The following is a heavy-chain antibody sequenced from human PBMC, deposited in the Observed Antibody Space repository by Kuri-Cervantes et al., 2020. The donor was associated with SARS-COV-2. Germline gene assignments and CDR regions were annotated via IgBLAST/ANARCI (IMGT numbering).Heavy chain of an antibody. V-gene: IGHV3-7*01. CDR1: GFTFRSCW. CDR2: IKPEGDEK. CDR3: ARDFNPLDY. Sequence: GESLKISCAASGFTFRSCWMSWVRQAPGKGLEWVAAIKPEGDEKHYVDSVRGRFTISRDDAKNSLYLQMNSLRAEDTAVYYCARDFNPLDYWGQGTLVTVSS. J-gene: IGHJ4*02.